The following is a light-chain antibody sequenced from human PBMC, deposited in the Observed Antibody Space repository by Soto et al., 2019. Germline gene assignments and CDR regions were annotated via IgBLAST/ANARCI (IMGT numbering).Light chain of an antibody. CDR3: QQRGGWPPT. J-gene: IGKJ4*01. V-gene: IGKV3-11*01. CDR2: DAS. Sequence: EIVLTQSPCTLSLSAGERATLSCRASQSVHSYLAWYQQKPGQCPRLLIYDASKRATGIPVRFSGSVYGTDFTLIISSLETEDFGFYYCQQRGGWPPTFGGGTKVDIK. CDR1: QSVHSY.